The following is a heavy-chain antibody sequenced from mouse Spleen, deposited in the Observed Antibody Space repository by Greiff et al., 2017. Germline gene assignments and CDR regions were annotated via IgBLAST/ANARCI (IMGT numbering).Heavy chain of an antibody. CDR3: ASVVLERFAY. D-gene: IGHD1-1*02. CDR1: GYTFTSYW. J-gene: IGHJ3*01. Sequence: QVHVKQSGAELAKPGASVKLSCKASGYTFTSYWMHWVKQRPGQGLEWIGYITPRSGYTKYNQKFKDKATLTADKSSSTAYMQLSSLTYEDSAVYYCASVVLERFAYWGQGTLVTVSA. CDR2: ITPRSGYT. V-gene: IGHV1-7*01.